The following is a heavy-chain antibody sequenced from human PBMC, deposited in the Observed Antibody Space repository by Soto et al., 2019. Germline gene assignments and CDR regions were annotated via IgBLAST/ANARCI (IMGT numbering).Heavy chain of an antibody. J-gene: IGHJ6*02. V-gene: IGHV1-18*01. Sequence: GASVKVSCKASGYTFISYGISWVRQAPGQGLEWMGWISSYNGNTNYAQKLQGRVTMTTDTSTTTAYMELRSLRSDDTAVYYCARDLPMVRGVETYYYYYYGMDVWGQGTTVTVSS. CDR1: GYTFISYG. D-gene: IGHD3-10*01. CDR2: ISSYNGNT. CDR3: ARDLPMVRGVETYYYYYYGMDV.